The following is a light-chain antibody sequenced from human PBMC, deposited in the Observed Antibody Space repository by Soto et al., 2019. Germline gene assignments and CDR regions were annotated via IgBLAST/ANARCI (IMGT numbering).Light chain of an antibody. J-gene: IGKJ5*01. Sequence: IALTQSPGTLSLSPGERDTRSCRASQSVSRSYLAWYQQKPGQAPRLLIYVASSRATGIPDRFSGSGSGTDFTLTINRLEPEDFAVYYCQQYGSSITFGQGTRLEIK. CDR1: QSVSRSY. CDR2: VAS. CDR3: QQYGSSIT. V-gene: IGKV3-20*01.